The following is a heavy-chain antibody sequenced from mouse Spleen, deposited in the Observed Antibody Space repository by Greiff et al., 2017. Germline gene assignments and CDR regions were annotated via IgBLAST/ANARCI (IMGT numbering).Heavy chain of an antibody. V-gene: IGHV5-15*02. CDR3: AREVYGYYFDY. CDR2: ISNLAYSL. J-gene: IGHJ2*01. CDR1: GFTFSDYG. Sequence: EVQLVESGGDLVKPGGSLKLSCAASGFTFSDYGMAWVRQAPGKGPEWVAFISNLAYSLYYADTVTGRFTISRENAKNTLYLEMSSLRSEDTAIYYCAREVYGYYFDYWGQGTTLTVSS. D-gene: IGHD1-2*01.